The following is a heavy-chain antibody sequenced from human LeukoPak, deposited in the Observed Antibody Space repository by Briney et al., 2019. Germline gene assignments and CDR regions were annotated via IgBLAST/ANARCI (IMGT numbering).Heavy chain of an antibody. V-gene: IGHV3-73*01. Sequence: GGSLRLSCAASGFTFSGSAIHWVRQASGKGLEWVGRIRSKANSYATAYAASVKGRFTISRDDSKNTAYLQMNSLKTEDTAVYYCTRRRGIAVAGTSYYYYMDVWGKGTTVTVSS. CDR1: GFTFSGSA. J-gene: IGHJ6*03. CDR3: TRRRGIAVAGTSYYYYMDV. D-gene: IGHD6-19*01. CDR2: IRSKANSYAT.